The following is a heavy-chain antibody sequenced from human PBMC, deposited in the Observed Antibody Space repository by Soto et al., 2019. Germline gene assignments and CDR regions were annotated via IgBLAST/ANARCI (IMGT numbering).Heavy chain of an antibody. D-gene: IGHD6-13*01. J-gene: IGHJ3*02. Sequence: ASVKVSCKASGYTFTSYGISWVRQAPGQGLEGMGWISAYNGNTNYAQKLHGRVTMTTATSTSTAYMELRSLRSDDTAVYYCARDHMEFAAAGPPGAFAIWAQGTIVTGSS. CDR1: GYTFTSYG. CDR2: ISAYNGNT. CDR3: ARDHMEFAAAGPPGAFAI. V-gene: IGHV1-18*01.